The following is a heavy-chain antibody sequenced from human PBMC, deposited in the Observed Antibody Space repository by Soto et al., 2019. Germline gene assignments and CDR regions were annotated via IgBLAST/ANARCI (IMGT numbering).Heavy chain of an antibody. CDR1: GGSFSSNW. CDR2: IYHSGST. Sequence: SETLSLTCAVYGGSFSSNWWSWVRQPPGKGLEWIGEIYHSGSTNYNPSLKSRVTISVDKSKNQFSLKLSSVTAADTAVYYCARDYMVRGVMRWFDPWGQGTLVTVSS. J-gene: IGHJ5*02. V-gene: IGHV4-4*02. D-gene: IGHD3-10*01. CDR3: ARDYMVRGVMRWFDP.